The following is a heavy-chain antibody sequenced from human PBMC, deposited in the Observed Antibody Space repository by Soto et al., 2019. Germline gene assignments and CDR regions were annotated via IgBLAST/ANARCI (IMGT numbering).Heavy chain of an antibody. CDR3: AKDSYAGIAAGTNDY. Sequence: PSETLSLTCTVSGGSISSGDYYRSWIRQPPGKGLEWIGYIYYSGSTYYNPSLKSRVTISVDTSKNQFSLKLSSVTAADTAVYYCAKDSYAGIAAGTNDYWGQGTLVTVSS. CDR1: GGSISSGDYY. J-gene: IGHJ4*02. V-gene: IGHV4-30-4*01. CDR2: IYYSGST. D-gene: IGHD6-13*01.